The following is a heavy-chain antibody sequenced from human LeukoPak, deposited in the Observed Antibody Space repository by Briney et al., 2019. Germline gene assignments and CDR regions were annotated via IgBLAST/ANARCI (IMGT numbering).Heavy chain of an antibody. CDR2: INNSGST. CDR1: GGSISSSSYY. D-gene: IGHD6-13*01. V-gene: IGHV4-39*07. CDR3: ASSKIGIAAAGPRFDP. Sequence: SETLSLTCTVSGGSISSSSYYWSWIRQPPGKGLEWIGEINNSGSTNYNPSLKSRVTISVDTSKNQFSLKLSSVTAADTAVYYCASSKIGIAAAGPRFDPWGQGTLVTVSS. J-gene: IGHJ5*02.